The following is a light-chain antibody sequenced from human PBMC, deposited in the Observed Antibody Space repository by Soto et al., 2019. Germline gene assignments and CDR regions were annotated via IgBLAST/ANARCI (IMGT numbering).Light chain of an antibody. CDR2: LNNDGSH. CDR3: QTWGTGIRV. J-gene: IGLJ3*02. V-gene: IGLV4-69*01. Sequence: QAVVTQSPSASASLGASVKLTCTLSSGHTSYAIAWHQQQPKKGPRFLMNLNNDGSHSKGDGIPDRFSGSSSGAERYLTISSLQSEDEADYYCQTWGTGIRVFGGGTKLTVL. CDR1: SGHTSYA.